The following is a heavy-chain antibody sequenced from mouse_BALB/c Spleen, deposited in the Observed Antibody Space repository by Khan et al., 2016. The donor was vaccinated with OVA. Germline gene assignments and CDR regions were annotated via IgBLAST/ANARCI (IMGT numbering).Heavy chain of an antibody. J-gene: IGHJ2*01. CDR3: ARGRYDYFDC. D-gene: IGHD2-14*01. Sequence: QIQLVQSGPELKKPGETVKISCKASGYTFTDYSMHWVKQAPGKGLKWMGWINTETGEPTYADDFKGRFAFSLETSASTAYLQINNLKNEDTATXLCARGRYDYFDCWGGGTTLTVSS. V-gene: IGHV9-2-1*01. CDR1: GYTFTDYS. CDR2: INTETGEP.